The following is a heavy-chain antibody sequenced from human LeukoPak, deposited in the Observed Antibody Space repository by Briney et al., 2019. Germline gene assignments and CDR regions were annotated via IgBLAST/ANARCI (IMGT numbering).Heavy chain of an antibody. CDR2: IRYDGSNK. J-gene: IGHJ4*02. V-gene: IGHV3-30*02. CDR1: GFTFSSYG. Sequence: QSGGSLRLSCAASGFTFSSYGMHWVRQAPGKGLEWVAFIRYDGSNKYYADSVKGRFTISRDNSKNTLYLQMNSLRAEDTAVYYCAKDQSYYDILTGPTYVDYWGQGTLVTVSS. D-gene: IGHD3-9*01. CDR3: AKDQSYYDILTGPTYVDY.